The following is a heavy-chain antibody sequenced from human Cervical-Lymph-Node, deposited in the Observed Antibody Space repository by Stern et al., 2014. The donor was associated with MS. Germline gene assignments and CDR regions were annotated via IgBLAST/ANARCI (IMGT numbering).Heavy chain of an antibody. J-gene: IGHJ5*02. CDR1: GYTFTSYA. CDR3: GRGQQSFDP. V-gene: IGHV1-3*04. Sequence: VQLEESGAEVKKPGASVKVSCKASGYTFTSYAIHWLRQAPGQRLEWMGRINTANGDTYYSEKFQGRVTFTRDTSANTAYMELFSLTSEDTTVYYCGRGQQSFDPWGQGTLVTVSA. D-gene: IGHD6-13*01. CDR2: INTANGDT.